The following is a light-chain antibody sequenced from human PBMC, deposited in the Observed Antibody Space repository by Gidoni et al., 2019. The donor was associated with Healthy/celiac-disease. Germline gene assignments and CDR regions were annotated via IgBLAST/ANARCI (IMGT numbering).Light chain of an antibody. V-gene: IGLV5-45*01. CDR3: MIWHSSAWV. CDR1: SGINVGTYR. CDR2: YKSDSDK. J-gene: IGLJ3*02. Sequence: LTCTLRSGINVGTYRIYWYQQKPGSPPQYLLRYKSDSDKQQGSGVPSRFSGSKDASANAGILLISGLQSEDEADYYCMIWHSSAWVFGGGTKLTVL.